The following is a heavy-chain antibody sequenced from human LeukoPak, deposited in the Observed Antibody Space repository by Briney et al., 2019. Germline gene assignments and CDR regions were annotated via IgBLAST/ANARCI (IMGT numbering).Heavy chain of an antibody. J-gene: IGHJ4*02. D-gene: IGHD5-18*01. CDR1: GYTFTSYG. CDR3: ARDRIQLWFKDQGDPDFDY. V-gene: IGHV1-18*01. Sequence: ASVKVSCKASGYTFTSYGISWVRQAPGQGLEWMGWISAYNGNTNYAQKLQGRVTMTRDTSTSTVYMELSSLRSEDTAVYYCARDRIQLWFKDQGDPDFDYWGQGTLVTVSS. CDR2: ISAYNGNT.